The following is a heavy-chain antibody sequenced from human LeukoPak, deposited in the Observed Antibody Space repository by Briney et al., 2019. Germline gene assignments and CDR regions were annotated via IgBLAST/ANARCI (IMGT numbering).Heavy chain of an antibody. CDR3: AGISSGRDYYFDY. Sequence: SVKVSCKASGGTFSSYAISWVRQAPGQGMEWMGRIIPIFGTANYAQKFQGRVTITTDESTSTACMELSSLRSEDTAVYYCAGISSGRDYYFDYWGQGTLVTVSS. D-gene: IGHD6-19*01. J-gene: IGHJ4*02. CDR2: IIPIFGTA. CDR1: GGTFSSYA. V-gene: IGHV1-69*05.